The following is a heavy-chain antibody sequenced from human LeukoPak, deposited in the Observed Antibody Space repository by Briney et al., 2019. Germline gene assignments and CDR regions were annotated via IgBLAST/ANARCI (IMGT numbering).Heavy chain of an antibody. J-gene: IGHJ3*02. CDR3: AYSSGGGGPYDAFDI. CDR2: IIPIFGTA. D-gene: IGHD6-19*01. Sequence: GASVTVSCKASGGTFSSYAISWVRQAPGQGLEWMGGIIPIFGTANYAQKFQGRVTITTDESTSTAYMELSSLKASDTAMYYCAYSSGGGGPYDAFDIWGQGTKVTVSS. CDR1: GGTFSSYA. V-gene: IGHV1-69*05.